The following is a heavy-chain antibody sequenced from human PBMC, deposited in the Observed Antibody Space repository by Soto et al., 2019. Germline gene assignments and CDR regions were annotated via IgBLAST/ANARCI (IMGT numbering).Heavy chain of an antibody. V-gene: IGHV1-2*04. J-gene: IGHJ3*02. CDR3: ARDESLMVRGVIIVNAFDI. Sequence: ASVKVSCKASGYTFTGYYMHWVRQAPGQGLEWMGWINPNSGGTNYARKFQGWVTMTRDTSISTAYMELSRLRSDDTAVYYCARDESLMVRGVIIVNAFDIWG. D-gene: IGHD3-10*01. CDR1: GYTFTGYY. CDR2: INPNSGGT.